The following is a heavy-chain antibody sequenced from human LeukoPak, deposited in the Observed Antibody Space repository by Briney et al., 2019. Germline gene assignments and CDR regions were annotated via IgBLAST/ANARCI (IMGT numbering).Heavy chain of an antibody. CDR2: IKADGGDK. CDR1: GFTFSSYW. V-gene: IGHV3-7*01. CDR3: ARGGLWGGDY. Sequence: GGSLRLSCAASGFTFSSYWMTWVRQAPGRGLEWVATIKADGGDKYYVNSVKGRFTISGDNAKNSLSLQMDSLRAEDTAVYYCARGGLWGGDYWGQGTLVTVSS. J-gene: IGHJ4*02. D-gene: IGHD3-16*01.